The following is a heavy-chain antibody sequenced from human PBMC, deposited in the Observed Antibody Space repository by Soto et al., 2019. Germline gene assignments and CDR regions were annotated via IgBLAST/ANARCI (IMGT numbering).Heavy chain of an antibody. J-gene: IGHJ4*02. CDR1: GGTFSSYA. Sequence: QVQLVQSGAEVKKPGSSVNVSCKASGGTFSSYAISWVRQAPGHGLEWMGGIIPIFGTADYAKKFQGRVTITADESTSTAYMELSSLRSEDTAVYYCASHYDSSGYYYRGLDYWGQGTLVTVSS. CDR3: ASHYDSSGYYYRGLDY. V-gene: IGHV1-69*12. CDR2: IIPIFGTA. D-gene: IGHD3-22*01.